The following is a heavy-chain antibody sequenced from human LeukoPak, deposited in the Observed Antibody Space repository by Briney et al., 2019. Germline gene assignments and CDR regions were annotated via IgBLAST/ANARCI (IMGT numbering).Heavy chain of an antibody. J-gene: IGHJ3*02. CDR1: GGSFSEYS. Sequence: SETLSLTCAVYGGSFSEYSWSWIRLPPGKGLEWIGYLSKSGNTNYSPSLKCRVTIFRDTSKNQFFLKLSSVTPPDTAVYYCARARYVNSFYAFDIWGQGTLVTVSS. D-gene: IGHD3-9*01. CDR3: ARARYVNSFYAFDI. CDR2: LSKSGNT. V-gene: IGHV4-59*01.